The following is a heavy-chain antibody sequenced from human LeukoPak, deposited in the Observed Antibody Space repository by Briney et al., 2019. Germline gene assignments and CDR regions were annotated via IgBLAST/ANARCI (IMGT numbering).Heavy chain of an antibody. Sequence: ASVKVSCKASGYTFTKYDINWVRPATGQGLERMGWMNPNSGNTGNAQKFQGRVTITRNTSISTAYMELSSLRSDDTAVYYCARAPSWGGLSSGSYYFDYWGQGTLVTVSS. CDR2: MNPNSGNT. CDR1: GYTFTKYD. J-gene: IGHJ4*02. CDR3: ARAPSWGGLSSGSYYFDY. D-gene: IGHD6-19*01. V-gene: IGHV1-8*03.